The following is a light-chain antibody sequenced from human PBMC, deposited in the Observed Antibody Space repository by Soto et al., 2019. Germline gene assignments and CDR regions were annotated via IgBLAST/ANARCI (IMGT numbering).Light chain of an antibody. CDR1: SSDVDGYNY. J-gene: IGLJ2*01. CDR2: DVS. CDR3: SSYTTSSVV. V-gene: IGLV2-14*01. Sequence: QSALTQPASVSGSPGQSITISCTGTSSDVDGYNYVSWYQQHPGKAPKLMIYDVSNRPSGVSNRFSGSKSANTASLTISGLQAEEEADYYCSSYTTSSVVFGGVTKLTVL.